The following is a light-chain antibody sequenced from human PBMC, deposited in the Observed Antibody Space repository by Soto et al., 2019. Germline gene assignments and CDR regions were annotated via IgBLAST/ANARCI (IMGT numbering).Light chain of an antibody. J-gene: IGKJ3*01. CDR2: GAS. CDR3: QQYNNWPFT. Sequence: EIVMTQSPATLSVSPGERATLSCRASQSVSSNLAWYQQKPGQAPRLLIYGASTRATGIPARFSGSGSGTEFTLTISSLQSADFAVYYCQQYNNWPFTFGPGTKVEIK. V-gene: IGKV3-15*01. CDR1: QSVSSN.